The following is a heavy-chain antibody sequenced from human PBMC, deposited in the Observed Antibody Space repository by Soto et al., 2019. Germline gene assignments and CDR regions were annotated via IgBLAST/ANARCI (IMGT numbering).Heavy chain of an antibody. CDR2: ISAYNGNT. CDR3: ARDFLRFLEWLPPVGYFDY. Sequence: ASAKVSCKASGYTFTSYGISWVRQAPGQGLEWMGWISAYNGNTSYAQKLQGRVTMTTDTSTGTAYMELRSLRSDDTAVYYCARDFLRFLEWLPPVGYFDYWGQGTLVTVSS. CDR1: GYTFTSYG. V-gene: IGHV1-18*01. J-gene: IGHJ4*02. D-gene: IGHD3-3*01.